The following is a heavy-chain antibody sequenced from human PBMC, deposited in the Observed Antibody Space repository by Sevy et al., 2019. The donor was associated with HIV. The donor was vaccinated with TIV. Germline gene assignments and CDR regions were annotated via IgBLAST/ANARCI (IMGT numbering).Heavy chain of an antibody. CDR3: ARQTFSGYIFDS. V-gene: IGHV3-30*03. J-gene: IGHJ4*02. CDR1: GFSFSYYG. Sequence: GGSLRLSCIGSGFSFSYYGIHWVRQSPGKGLDWVALISHDGINEYYADSVKGRFTISRDNSKNTVYLEMNSLRPEDTALFYCARQTFSGYIFDSWGQGTLVTVSS. CDR2: ISHDGINE. D-gene: IGHD5-12*01.